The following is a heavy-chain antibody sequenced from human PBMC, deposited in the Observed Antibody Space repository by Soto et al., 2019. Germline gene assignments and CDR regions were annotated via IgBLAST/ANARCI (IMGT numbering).Heavy chain of an antibody. J-gene: IGHJ4*02. CDR3: ARHFVAVVIKGWGY. V-gene: IGHV4-39*01. CDR2: TYYNGNA. D-gene: IGHD3-22*01. CDR1: GGSIDRSNYY. Sequence: QLQLQESGPGLVKPSETLSLTCTVSGGSIDRSNYYWDWIRQPPGKGLEWIGTTYYNGNAYYNPSLQRRGTMSVDTSKNQFSLKLISVTAADTAVYYCARHFVAVVIKGWGYWGQGTLVTVSS.